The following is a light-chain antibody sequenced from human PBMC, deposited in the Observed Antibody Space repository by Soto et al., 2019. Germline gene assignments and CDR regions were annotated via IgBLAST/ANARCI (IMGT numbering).Light chain of an antibody. CDR3: DSYTSSSRV. J-gene: IGLJ3*02. V-gene: IGLV2-14*01. Sequence: QSALSQPALVSASLGHSITITCSGTSSDVGAYNYVSWYQQHPGKAPNLIIYEVTNRPSGVSDRFSASKSGNTASLTISGLQAEEEADYYCDSYTSSSRVFGGGTKVTVL. CDR1: SSDVGAYNY. CDR2: EVT.